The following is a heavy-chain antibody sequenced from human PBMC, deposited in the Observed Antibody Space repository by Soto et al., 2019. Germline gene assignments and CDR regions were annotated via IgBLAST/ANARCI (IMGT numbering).Heavy chain of an antibody. CDR3: ARGRYCLTGRCFPNWFDS. CDR2: IYKSATT. V-gene: IGHV4-30-4*01. CDR1: GDSISTVDYF. D-gene: IGHD2-15*01. J-gene: IGHJ5*01. Sequence: KPSETLSLTCSVSGDSISTVDYFWAWIRQPPGQALEYIGYIYKSATTYYNPSFESRVAISLDTLKSQFSLNVTSVTAADTAVYFCARGRYCLTGRCFPNWFDSWGQGTLVTVSS.